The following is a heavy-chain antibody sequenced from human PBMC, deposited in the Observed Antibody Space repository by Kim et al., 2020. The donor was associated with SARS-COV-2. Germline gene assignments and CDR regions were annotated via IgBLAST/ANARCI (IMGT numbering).Heavy chain of an antibody. CDR3: ARYYPRSYYYGSGSYPYYYYGMDV. CDR1: GYTFTSYG. D-gene: IGHD3-10*01. CDR2: ISAYNGNT. J-gene: IGHJ6*02. V-gene: IGHV1-18*01. Sequence: ASVKVSCKASGYTFTSYGISWVRQAPGQGLEWMGWISAYNGNTNYAQKLQGRVTMTTDTSTSTAYMELRSLRSDDTAVYYCARYYPRSYYYGSGSYPYYYYGMDVWGQGTTVTVSS.